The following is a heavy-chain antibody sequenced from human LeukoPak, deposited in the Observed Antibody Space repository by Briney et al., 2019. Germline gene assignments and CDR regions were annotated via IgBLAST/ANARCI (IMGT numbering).Heavy chain of an antibody. D-gene: IGHD2-2*01. CDR2: ISSSSSYI. V-gene: IGHV3-21*01. J-gene: IGHJ6*03. Sequence: PGGSLRLSCAASGFTFSSYSMNWVRQAPGKGLEWVSSISSSSSYIYYADSVKGRFTISRDNAKNSLYLQMNSLRAEGTAVYYCARDIVVVPAAMSDYYYYYMDVWGKGTTVTVSS. CDR3: ARDIVVVPAAMSDYYYYYMDV. CDR1: GFTFSSYS.